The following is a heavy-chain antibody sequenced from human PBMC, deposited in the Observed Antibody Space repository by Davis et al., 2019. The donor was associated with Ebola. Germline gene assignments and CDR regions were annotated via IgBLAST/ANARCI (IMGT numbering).Heavy chain of an antibody. CDR2: LSGDGGST. CDR3: AKSGLSFGVVKYHYGMDV. Sequence: GGSLRLSCAASGFTFRNYPMNWVRQAPGKGLEWVSTLSGDGGSTYYADSVKGRFTISRDNSKKTLYLQMNSLRAEDTAVYYCAKSGLSFGVVKYHYGMDVWGKGTTVTVSS. V-gene: IGHV3-23*01. D-gene: IGHD3-3*01. CDR1: GFTFRNYP. J-gene: IGHJ6*04.